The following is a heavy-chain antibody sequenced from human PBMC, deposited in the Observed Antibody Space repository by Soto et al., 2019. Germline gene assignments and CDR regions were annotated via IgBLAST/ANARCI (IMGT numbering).Heavy chain of an antibody. J-gene: IGHJ4*02. V-gene: IGHV4-39*01. CDR3: ARHGSN. Sequence: AETLSLTCAVSGVSISNSSYYWGWIRRPPGKGLEWIGTIYYSGITYYNPSLKSRVTISVDTSKNQFSLKLTPVTAADTAVYYCARHGSNWGQGTLVTVSS. CDR1: GVSISNSSYY. CDR2: IYYSGIT.